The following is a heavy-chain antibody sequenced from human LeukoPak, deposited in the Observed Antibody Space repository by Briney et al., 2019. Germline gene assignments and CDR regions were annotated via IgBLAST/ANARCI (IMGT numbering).Heavy chain of an antibody. V-gene: IGHV1-2*02. J-gene: IGHJ3*02. Sequence: ASVKVSCEASGYTFTGYYMHWVRQAPGQGVEWVGLINPNSGGTNYAQKFQGRVTMTRDTSISTAYMELSRLRSDDTAVYYCARDGGLATVTTYPDAFDIWGQGTMVTVSS. CDR2: INPNSGGT. D-gene: IGHD4-17*01. CDR3: ARDGGLATVTTYPDAFDI. CDR1: GYTFTGYY.